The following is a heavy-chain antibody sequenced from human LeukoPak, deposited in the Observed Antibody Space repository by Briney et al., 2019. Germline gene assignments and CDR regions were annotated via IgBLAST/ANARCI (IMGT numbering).Heavy chain of an antibody. CDR2: IIPIFGTA. J-gene: IGHJ5*02. Sequence: SVKVSCKASGGTFSSYAISWVRQAPGQGLEWMGGIIPIFGTANYAQKFQGRVTMTRNTSISTAYMELSSLRSEDTAVYYCARVGYGSGSYYFNWFDPWGQGTLVTVSS. D-gene: IGHD3-10*01. CDR1: GGTFSSYA. V-gene: IGHV1-69*05. CDR3: ARVGYGSGSYYFNWFDP.